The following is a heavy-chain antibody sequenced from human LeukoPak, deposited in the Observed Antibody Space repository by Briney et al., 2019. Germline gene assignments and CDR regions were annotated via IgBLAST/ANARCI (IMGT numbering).Heavy chain of an antibody. Sequence: GGSLRLSCSASGFIFISYWMHWVRQAPGKGLVWVSLIKSDVSITSYADSVKGRFTISRDNAKNTLYLQMNSLRAEDTAVYYCARQVDPALVAANYYYGMGVWGQGTTVTVSS. CDR3: ARQVDPALVAANYYYGMGV. CDR1: GFIFISYW. D-gene: IGHD5-18*01. V-gene: IGHV3-74*01. CDR2: IKSDVSIT. J-gene: IGHJ6*02.